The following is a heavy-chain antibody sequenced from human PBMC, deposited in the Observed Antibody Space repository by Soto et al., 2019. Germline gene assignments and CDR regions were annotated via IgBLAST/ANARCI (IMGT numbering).Heavy chain of an antibody. CDR1: GFSLSTSGVG. CDR2: IYWNDDK. D-gene: IGHD6-19*01. J-gene: IGHJ4*02. Sequence: QITLKESGPTLVKPTQTLTLTCTFSGFSLSTSGVGVGWIRQPPGKALEWLALIYWNDDKRYSPSLKSRLTITKDTSKNQVVLTMTNMDPVDTATYYCAHSFQQLGPRATGKGIIAVAGHFDYWGQGTLVTVSS. V-gene: IGHV2-5*01. CDR3: AHSFQQLGPRATGKGIIAVAGHFDY.